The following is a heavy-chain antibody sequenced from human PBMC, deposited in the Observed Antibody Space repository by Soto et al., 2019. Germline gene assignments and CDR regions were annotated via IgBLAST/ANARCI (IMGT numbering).Heavy chain of an antibody. CDR3: ARGIRIFGVVIFYRGTSTVEPKFDY. D-gene: IGHD3-3*01. Sequence: PSETLSLTCAVYGGSFSGYYWSWIRQPPGKGLEWIGEINHSGSTNYNPSLKSRVTISVDTSKNQFSLKLSSVTAADTAVYYCARGIRIFGVVIFYRGTSTVEPKFDYWGQGTMVTVSS. V-gene: IGHV4-34*01. CDR2: INHSGST. J-gene: IGHJ4*02. CDR1: GGSFSGYY.